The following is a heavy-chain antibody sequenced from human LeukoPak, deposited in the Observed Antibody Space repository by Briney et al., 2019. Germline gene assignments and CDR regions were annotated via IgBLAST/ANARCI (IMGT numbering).Heavy chain of an antibody. CDR2: ISAYNGNT. CDR1: GYTFTSYG. J-gene: IGHJ6*03. Sequence: GASVKVSCKASGYTFTSYGISWVRQAPGQGLEWMGWISAYNGNTNYAQKLQGRVTMTTDTSTSTAYMELRSLRSDDTAVYYCARVGYSCGYPTLDYYYYYMDVWGKGTTVTISS. CDR3: ARVGYSCGYPTLDYYYYYMDV. D-gene: IGHD5-18*01. V-gene: IGHV1-18*01.